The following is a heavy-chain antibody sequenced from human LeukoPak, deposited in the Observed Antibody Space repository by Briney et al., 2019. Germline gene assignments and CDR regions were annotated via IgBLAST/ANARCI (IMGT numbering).Heavy chain of an antibody. CDR3: ARDRKIGDCTNGVCYNGYYYYGMDV. CDR2: IIPILGIA. J-gene: IGHJ6*02. CDR1: VGTFSSYA. Sequence: GASVNVSCKASVGTFSSYAISWVRQAPGQGLEWMGRIIPILGIANYAQKFQGRVTITADKSTSTAYMELSSLRSEDTAVYYCARDRKIGDCTNGVCYNGYYYYGMDVWGQGTTVTVSS. D-gene: IGHD2-8*01. V-gene: IGHV1-69*04.